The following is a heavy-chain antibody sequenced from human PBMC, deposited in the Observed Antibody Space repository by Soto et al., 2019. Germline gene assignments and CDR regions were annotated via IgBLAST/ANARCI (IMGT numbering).Heavy chain of an antibody. J-gene: IGHJ6*02. CDR3: ARREGVTGTTHYYCGMDV. CDR2: IYPGDSDT. D-gene: IGHD1-7*01. V-gene: IGHV5-51*01. Sequence: GESLKISCKGSGYSFTNYWIGWVRQMPGRGLEWMGIIYPGDSDTRYSPSFHGQVTIAADKSISTAYLQWSSLKASDTAMYYCARREGVTGTTHYYCGMDVWGQGTTVTVSS. CDR1: GYSFTNYW.